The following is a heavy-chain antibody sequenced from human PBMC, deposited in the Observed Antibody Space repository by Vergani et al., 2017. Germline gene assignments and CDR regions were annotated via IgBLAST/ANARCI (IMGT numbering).Heavy chain of an antibody. D-gene: IGHD6-6*01. J-gene: IGHJ4*02. CDR1: GFTFSTYD. CDR2: IGTAGDT. Sequence: EVQLVESGGGLVQPGGSLRLSCAASGFTFSTYDMHWVRQATGKGLEWVSAIGTAGDTYYPGSVKGRFTISRENAKNSLYLQMNGLRAGDTAVYYCARSDSSSPALDYWGQGTTVTISS. V-gene: IGHV3-13*01. CDR3: ARSDSSSPALDY.